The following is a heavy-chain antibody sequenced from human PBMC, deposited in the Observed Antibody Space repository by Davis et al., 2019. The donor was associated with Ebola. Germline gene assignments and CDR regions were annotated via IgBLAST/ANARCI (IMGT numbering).Heavy chain of an antibody. CDR2: TYSDNDT. CDR1: GFTVSSNF. J-gene: IGHJ4*02. V-gene: IGHV3-53*01. Sequence: GESLKISCAASGFTVSSNFVSWVRQAPGTGLEWVSVTYSDNDTHYADSLKGRFTISRDNAKNSLYLQMNSLRAEDTAVYYCARRADYWGQGTLVTVSS. CDR3: ARRADY.